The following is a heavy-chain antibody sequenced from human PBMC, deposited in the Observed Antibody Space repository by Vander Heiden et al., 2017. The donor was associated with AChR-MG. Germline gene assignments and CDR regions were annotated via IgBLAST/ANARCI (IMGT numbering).Heavy chain of an antibody. J-gene: IGHJ4*02. CDR1: GFTFSRYA. CDR2: ISGSGGTT. Sequence: EVQLLESGGGLVQPGGSLRLPCAASGFTFSRYAMSWVRQAPGKGLEWLSAISGSGGTTYHADSVKGRFTISRDNSKNTLYLQMNSLRAEDTAVYYCVKWENESPANWGQGTLVTVSS. CDR3: VKWENESPAN. V-gene: IGHV3-23*01. D-gene: IGHD1-1*01.